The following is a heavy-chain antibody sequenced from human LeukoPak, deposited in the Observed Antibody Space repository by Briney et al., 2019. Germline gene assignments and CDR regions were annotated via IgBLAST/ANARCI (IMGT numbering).Heavy chain of an antibody. J-gene: IGHJ4*02. D-gene: IGHD3-22*01. CDR2: IIPIFGTA. V-gene: IGHV1-69*05. CDR3: ASGYDSSGYYYFPADY. CDR1: GGTFSSYA. Sequence: GASVKVSCKASGGTFSSYAISWVRQAPGQGLEWMGGIIPIFGTANYAQKFQGRVTITTDESTSTAYMELSSLRSEDTAVYYCASGYDSSGYYYFPADYWGQGTLVTVSS.